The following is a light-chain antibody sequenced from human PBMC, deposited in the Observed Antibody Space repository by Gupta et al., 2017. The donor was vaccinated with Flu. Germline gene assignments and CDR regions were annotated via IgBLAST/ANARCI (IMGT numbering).Light chain of an antibody. V-gene: IGLV3-10*01. J-gene: IGLJ3*02. CDR1: ALPKKY. Sequence: YELTQPPSVSVSPGQTARITCSGDALPKKYAYWYQQKSGQAPVLVIYEDTKRPSGIPTRFSGSSSGTMASLTISEAQVEDEADYYCFSTDSSGNHRVFGGGTKLTVL. CDR2: EDT. CDR3: FSTDSSGNHRV.